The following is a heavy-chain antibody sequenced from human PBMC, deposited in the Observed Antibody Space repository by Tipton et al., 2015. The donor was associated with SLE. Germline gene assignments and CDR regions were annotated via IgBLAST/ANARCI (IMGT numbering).Heavy chain of an antibody. V-gene: IGHV4-59*11. CDR3: AREPEIAGGGMVRGVGAFDI. CDR1: GGSISSHY. J-gene: IGHJ3*02. CDR2: IYYSGST. D-gene: IGHD3-10*01. Sequence: TLSLTCTVSGGSISSHYWSWIRQPPGKGLEWIGYIYYSGSTNYNPSLKSRVTISVDTSKNQFSLKLSSVTAADTAVYYCAREPEIAGGGMVRGVGAFDIWGQGTMVTVSS.